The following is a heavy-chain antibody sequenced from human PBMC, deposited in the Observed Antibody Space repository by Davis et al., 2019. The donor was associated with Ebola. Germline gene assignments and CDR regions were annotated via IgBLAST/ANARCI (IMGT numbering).Heavy chain of an antibody. CDR1: GGTFSGNA. CDR2: ITPIFGTT. D-gene: IGHD2/OR15-2a*01. Sequence: SVKVSCKASGGTFSGNAVSWVRQAPGQRLEWMRRITPIFGTTDYAQNFQGRVTMTADESTTTAYLELSSLRSEDTAVYYCATSPRGLSFYYYLEVWGKGTTVTVSS. V-gene: IGHV1-69*13. J-gene: IGHJ6*03. CDR3: ATSPRGLSFYYYLEV.